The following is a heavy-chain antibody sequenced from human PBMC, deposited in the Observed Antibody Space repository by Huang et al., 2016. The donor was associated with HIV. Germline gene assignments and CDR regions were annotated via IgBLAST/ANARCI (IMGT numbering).Heavy chain of an antibody. V-gene: IGHV3-74*01. CDR3: ARDPRIQSWLNFFDY. D-gene: IGHD3-22*01. J-gene: IGHJ4*02. CDR2: INSDGSST. CDR1: GFSISSYW. Sequence: EVQLVEFGGGLVQPGGSLRLSCAASGFSISSYWMHWVRPAPGKGRVWVSRINSDGSSTSYADSVKGRFTISRDNAKNTLYLQMNSRRAEDPAVYYCARDPRIQSWLNFFDYWGQGTLVSVSS.